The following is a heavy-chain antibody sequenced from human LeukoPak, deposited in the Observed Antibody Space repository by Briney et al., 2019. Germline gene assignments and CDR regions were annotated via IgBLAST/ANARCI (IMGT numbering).Heavy chain of an antibody. J-gene: IGHJ4*02. CDR3: ARLYIGSFDD. CDR2: IYPSDSDT. Sequence: GESLKISCRGSGCSFTTYWIGWVRQMPGKGLEWMGIIYPSDSDTRYSPSFQGQVTISADKSISTAYLQWTTLKASDTAMYYCARLYIGSFDDWGQGTLVTVSS. CDR1: GCSFTTYW. D-gene: IGHD1-26*01. V-gene: IGHV5-51*01.